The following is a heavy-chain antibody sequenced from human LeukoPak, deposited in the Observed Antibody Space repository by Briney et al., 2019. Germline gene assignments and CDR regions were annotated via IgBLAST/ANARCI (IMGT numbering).Heavy chain of an antibody. CDR2: IGDTGGST. J-gene: IGHJ4*02. CDR3: AREAIAPAHFDY. CDR1: GFTFSSYG. V-gene: IGHV3-23*01. Sequence: GGSLRLSCAASGFTFSSYGMSWVRQAPGKGLEWVSAIGDTGGSTFYADSVKGRFTISRDNSKNTLYLQMNSLRAEDTAVYYCAREAIAPAHFDYWGQGTLVTVSS. D-gene: IGHD6-13*01.